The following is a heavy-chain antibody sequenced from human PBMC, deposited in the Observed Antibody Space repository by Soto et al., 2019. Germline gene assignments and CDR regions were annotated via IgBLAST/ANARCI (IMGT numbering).Heavy chain of an antibody. J-gene: IGHJ5*02. CDR2: ISWNSGSI. Sequence: GGSLRLSCAASGFTFGDYAMHWVRQAPGKGLEWVSGISWNSGSIGYADSVKGRFTISRDNAKNSLYLQMNSLRAEDTALYYCAKEAAARPEYGFDLWGQGTLVTVSS. D-gene: IGHD6-6*01. CDR1: GFTFGDYA. CDR3: AKEAAARPEYGFDL. V-gene: IGHV3-9*01.